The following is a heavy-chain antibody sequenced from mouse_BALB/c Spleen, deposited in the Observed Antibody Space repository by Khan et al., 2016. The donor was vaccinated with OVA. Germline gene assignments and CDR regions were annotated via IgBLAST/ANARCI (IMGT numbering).Heavy chain of an antibody. CDR3: TRRDYEAMDY. Sequence: VQLQQSGAELVRPWALVKLSCKASGFNITDYYIHWVKQRPEQGLEWIGWIDPENGNTIYDPKFQGKASITADTSSNTAYLQLSSLTSEDTAVYYCTRRDYEAMDYWGQGTSVTVSS. D-gene: IGHD2-4*01. CDR2: IDPENGNT. V-gene: IGHV14-1*02. CDR1: GFNITDYY. J-gene: IGHJ4*01.